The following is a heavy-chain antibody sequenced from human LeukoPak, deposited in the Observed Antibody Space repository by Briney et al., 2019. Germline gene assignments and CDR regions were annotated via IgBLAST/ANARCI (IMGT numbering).Heavy chain of an antibody. Sequence: GSLRPSCATSGFPFNSYSLNWVRQAPGKGVGVGPAICGSGGSTYTADSVKGRFTISRDNTKNTLYLQMNSVRAEDTAVYYCAKDLVVVAARPSTHDYWGQGTLVTVSS. J-gene: IGHJ4*02. CDR3: AKDLVVVAARPSTHDY. CDR2: ICGSGGST. D-gene: IGHD2-15*01. CDR1: GFPFNSYS. V-gene: IGHV3-23*01.